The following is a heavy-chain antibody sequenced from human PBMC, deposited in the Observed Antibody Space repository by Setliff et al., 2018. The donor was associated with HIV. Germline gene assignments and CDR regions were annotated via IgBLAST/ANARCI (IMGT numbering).Heavy chain of an antibody. CDR2: INHSGST. CDR1: GGSFSSYY. V-gene: IGHV4-34*01. D-gene: IGHD3-22*01. Sequence: LSLTCAVYGGSFSSYYWSWIRQPPGKGLEWIGEINHSGSTNYSPSLKSRVTISVDTSKNQISLKLSSVSAADTAVFSCARGRVYKGYYDSSSSWGRYYYYHMDVWGQGTTVTVSS. CDR3: ARGRVYKGYYDSSSSWGRYYYYHMDV. J-gene: IGHJ6*03.